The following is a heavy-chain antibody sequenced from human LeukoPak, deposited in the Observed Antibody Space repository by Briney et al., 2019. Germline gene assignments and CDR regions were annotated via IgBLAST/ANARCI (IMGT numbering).Heavy chain of an antibody. CDR3: AKLGEGGYSYDYLPYYFDY. D-gene: IGHD5-18*01. CDR1: RFTFNNYG. V-gene: IGHV3-30*02. J-gene: IGHJ4*02. Sequence: GSLRLSCAASRFTFNNYGMHWVRQAPGKGLEWVAFIRFDGSNKYYADSVKGRFTISRDNSKNTLYLQMNSLRAEDTAVYYCAKLGEGGYSYDYLPYYFDYWGQGTLVTVSS. CDR2: IRFDGSNK.